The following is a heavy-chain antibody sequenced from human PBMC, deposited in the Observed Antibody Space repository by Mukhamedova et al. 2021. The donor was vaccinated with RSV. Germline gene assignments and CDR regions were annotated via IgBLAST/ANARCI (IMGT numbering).Heavy chain of an antibody. CDR3: ARRGPNSGSYVYYYYYGMDV. CDR2: IKQDGSEK. J-gene: IGHJ6*02. D-gene: IGHD1-26*01. Sequence: GKGLEWVANIKQDGSEKYYVDSVKGRFTISRDNAKNSLYLQMNSLRAEDTAVYYCARRGPNSGSYVYYYYYGMDVWGQGTTVTVS. V-gene: IGHV3-7*03.